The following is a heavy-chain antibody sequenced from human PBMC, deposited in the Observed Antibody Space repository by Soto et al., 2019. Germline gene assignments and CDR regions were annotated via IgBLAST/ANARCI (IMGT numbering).Heavy chain of an antibody. CDR2: ISSSGDII. Sequence: GGSLRLSCAASGFTFSDYYMSWIRQATGKGLEWISYISSSGDIIYYADCVKGRFTIYRDNAKNSLYLQMNSLRAEDTAVYYCARDLGYYDSSGYFDYLGQGTLVTVSS. V-gene: IGHV3-11*01. CDR1: GFTFSDYY. D-gene: IGHD3-22*01. CDR3: ARDLGYYDSSGYFDY. J-gene: IGHJ4*02.